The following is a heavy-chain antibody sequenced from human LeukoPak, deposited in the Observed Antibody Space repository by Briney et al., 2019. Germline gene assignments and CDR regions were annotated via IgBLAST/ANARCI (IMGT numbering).Heavy chain of an antibody. D-gene: IGHD2-21*02. V-gene: IGHV3-21*01. J-gene: IGHJ4*02. CDR2: ISSSSGYI. CDR1: GFTFSNYS. Sequence: PGGSLRLSCAASGFTFSNYSINWVRQAPGKGLEWVSYISSSSGYIYYADSVEGRFTISRDNAKNSLFLQMNSLRAEDTAVYYCVRELDPTYCAGDCYSFGAFDHWGQGALVTVSS. CDR3: VRELDPTYCAGDCYSFGAFDH.